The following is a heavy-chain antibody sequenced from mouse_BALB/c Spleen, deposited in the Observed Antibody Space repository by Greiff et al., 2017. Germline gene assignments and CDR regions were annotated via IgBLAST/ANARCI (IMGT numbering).Heavy chain of an antibody. V-gene: IGHV4-2*02. Sequence: EVQLVESGGGLVQPGGSLNLSCAASGFDFSRYWMSWARQAPGKGQEWIGEINPGSSTINYTPSLKDKFIISRDNAKNTLYLQMSKVRSEDTALYYCARLGYDYAMDYWGQGTSVTVSS. CDR3: ARLGYDYAMDY. CDR2: INPGSSTI. CDR1: GFDFSRYW. D-gene: IGHD2-14*01. J-gene: IGHJ4*01.